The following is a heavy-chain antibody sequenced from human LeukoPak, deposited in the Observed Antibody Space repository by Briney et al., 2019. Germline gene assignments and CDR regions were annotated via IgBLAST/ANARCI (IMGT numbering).Heavy chain of an antibody. J-gene: IGHJ6*02. Sequence: GGSLRLSCAASGFTFSSYAMHWVRQAPGEGLEWVAVILYDGSNKYYADSVKGRFTISRDNSKNTLYLQMNSLRAEDTAVYYCARSLMVRGVITPKYGMDVWGQGTTATVSS. V-gene: IGHV3-30-3*01. CDR3: ARSLMVRGVITPKYGMDV. CDR1: GFTFSSYA. D-gene: IGHD3-10*01. CDR2: ILYDGSNK.